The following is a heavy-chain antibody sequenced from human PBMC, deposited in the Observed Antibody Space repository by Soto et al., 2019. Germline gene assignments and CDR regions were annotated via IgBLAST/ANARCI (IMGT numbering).Heavy chain of an antibody. CDR3: ARDAGPSGSYYWSFTNYYYGMDV. J-gene: IGHJ6*02. Sequence: WASVKVSCKASGYTFTSYYMHWVRQAPGQGLEWMGIINPSGGSTSYAQKFQGRVTMTRDTSTSTVYMELSSLRSEDTAVYYCARDAGPSGSYYWSFTNYYYGMDVWGQGTTVTVSS. D-gene: IGHD3-10*01. CDR1: GYTFTSYY. CDR2: INPSGGST. V-gene: IGHV1-46*01.